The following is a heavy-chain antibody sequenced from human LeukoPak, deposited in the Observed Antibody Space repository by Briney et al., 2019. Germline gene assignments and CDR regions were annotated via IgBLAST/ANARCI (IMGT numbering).Heavy chain of an antibody. Sequence: GGSLRHSCAASGITVSSNYMSWVRQAPGKGLEWVSIIYSGGSTFYADSVKGRFTISRDNSKNTLYLQMNSLRAEDTAVYYCARGGSYLSAFDIWGQGTMVTVSS. CDR3: ARGGSYLSAFDI. D-gene: IGHD1-26*01. V-gene: IGHV3-53*01. CDR1: GITVSSNY. CDR2: IYSGGST. J-gene: IGHJ3*02.